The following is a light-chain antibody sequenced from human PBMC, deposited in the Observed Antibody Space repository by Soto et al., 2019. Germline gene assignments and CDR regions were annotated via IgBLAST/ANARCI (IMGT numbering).Light chain of an antibody. Sequence: EIVLTQSPGTLSLSPGERVTLSCRASQSVSGSYLAWYQQKPGQAPRLLINGASSRATGIPDRFSGSGSGTDFTLTISRLEPEDLAVYYCQQYGSPPALTFGGGTKVEIK. V-gene: IGKV3-20*01. CDR3: QQYGSPPALT. J-gene: IGKJ4*01. CDR1: QSVSGSY. CDR2: GAS.